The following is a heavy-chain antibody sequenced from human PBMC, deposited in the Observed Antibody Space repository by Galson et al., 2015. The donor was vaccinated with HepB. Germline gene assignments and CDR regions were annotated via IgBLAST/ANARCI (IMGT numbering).Heavy chain of an antibody. CDR3: AKDRTATTGFYYGMDV. CDR2: IDKRGDTA. J-gene: IGHJ6*02. D-gene: IGHD1-7*01. V-gene: IGHV3-23*01. CDR1: GFTFTTHA. Sequence: SLRLSCAASGFTFTTHAMSWVRQAPGKGLEWISTIDKRGDTAYYGDSVKGRFTISRDDSKNTLYLHMSGLRAEDTAVYYCAKDRTATTGFYYGMDVWGQETTVTVSS.